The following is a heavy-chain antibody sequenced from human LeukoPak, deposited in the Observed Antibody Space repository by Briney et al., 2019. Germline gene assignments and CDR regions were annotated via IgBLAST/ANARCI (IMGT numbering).Heavy chain of an antibody. CDR3: ARDGDSRAFDWEPYYYYGVDV. D-gene: IGHD3-9*01. J-gene: IGHJ6*02. V-gene: IGHV3-48*02. CDR2: XSXSSSTI. Sequence: SLRLSCAASGXXXXXXXMNXVXQAPGXGXXWXXXXSXSSSTIYYADSVKGRFTISRDNAKNSLYLQMNSLRDEDTAVYYCARDGDSRAFDWEPYYYYGVDVWGQGTTVTVSS. CDR1: GXXXXXXX.